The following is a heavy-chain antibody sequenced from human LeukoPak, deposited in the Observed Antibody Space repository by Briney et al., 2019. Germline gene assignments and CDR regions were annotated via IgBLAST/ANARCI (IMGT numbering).Heavy chain of an antibody. Sequence: SETLSLTCTVSLGSISGYYWSWIRQPPGKGLEWLGYISYSGSTYYNPSLKSRVTISVDTSKNHFSLNLSSVTAADTAVYYCARGTWSTPEARYYFDYWGQGTLVTVSS. CDR3: ARGTWSTPEARYYFDY. D-gene: IGHD3-10*01. V-gene: IGHV4-59*08. CDR1: LGSISGYY. CDR2: ISYSGST. J-gene: IGHJ4*02.